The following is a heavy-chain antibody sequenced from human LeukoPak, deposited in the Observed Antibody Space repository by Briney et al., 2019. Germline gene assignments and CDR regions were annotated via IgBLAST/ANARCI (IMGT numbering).Heavy chain of an antibody. J-gene: IGHJ4*02. Sequence: GGSLRLSCAVSGLTFSSSWMDWVRQAPGKGLEWVASINPDGNKKYSADSVKGRFTISRDNAENSLYLQMNSLRVEDTAFYYCARDLAYSRLDYWGQGMLVTVSA. V-gene: IGHV3-7*01. CDR1: GLTFSSSW. D-gene: IGHD5-18*01. CDR2: INPDGNKK. CDR3: ARDLAYSRLDY.